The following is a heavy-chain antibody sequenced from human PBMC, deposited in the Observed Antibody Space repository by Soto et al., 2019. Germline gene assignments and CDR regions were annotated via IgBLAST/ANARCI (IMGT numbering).Heavy chain of an antibody. CDR3: ARWWGYGPYFEY. CDR1: GGSISSGDYY. CDR2: MYYRGST. Sequence: QVQLQESGPGLVKPSQTLSLTCTVSGGSISSGDYYWSWIRQPPGKGLEWIGYMYYRGSTYYNPSLKRRVTISVVKTKNQFSLKLSSVTGGHTDVYYCARWWGYGPYFEYGGQGTLVTVSS. J-gene: IGHJ4*02. D-gene: IGHD2-15*01. V-gene: IGHV4-30-4*01.